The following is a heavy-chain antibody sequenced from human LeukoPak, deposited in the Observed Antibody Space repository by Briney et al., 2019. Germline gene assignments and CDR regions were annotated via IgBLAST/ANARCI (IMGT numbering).Heavy chain of an antibody. CDR3: ARAFTYCSSTSCSRYYYYMDV. D-gene: IGHD2-2*01. Sequence: VASVKVSCKASGGTFSSYAISWVRQAPGQGLEWMGGIIPIFGTANYAQKFQGRVTITTDESTSTAYMELSSLRSEDTAVYYCARAFTYCSSTSCSRYYYYMDVWGKGTTVTVS. CDR1: GGTFSSYA. CDR2: IIPIFGTA. J-gene: IGHJ6*03. V-gene: IGHV1-69*05.